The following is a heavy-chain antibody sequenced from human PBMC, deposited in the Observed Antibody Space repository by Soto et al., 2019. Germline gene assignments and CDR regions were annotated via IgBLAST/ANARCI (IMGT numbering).Heavy chain of an antibody. V-gene: IGHV3-23*01. D-gene: IGHD6-13*01. J-gene: IGHJ6*02. CDR3: AKDLSSSWYYYYGMDV. Sequence: GGSLRLSCAASRFTFSSYAMSWVRQAPGKGLEWVSAISGSGGSTYYADSVKGRFTISRDNSKNTLYLQMNSLRAEDTAVYYCAKDLSSSWYYYYGMDVWGQGTTVTVSS. CDR2: ISGSGGST. CDR1: RFTFSSYA.